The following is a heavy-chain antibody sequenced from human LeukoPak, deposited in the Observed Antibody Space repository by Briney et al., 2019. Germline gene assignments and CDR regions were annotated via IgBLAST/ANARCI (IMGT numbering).Heavy chain of an antibody. D-gene: IGHD2/OR15-2a*01. V-gene: IGHV3-30*02. CDR2: IRNDESNK. CDR1: GIIFSKYG. Sequence: GSLRLSCAASGIIFSKYGMRWVRQAPSKGLDWVALIRNDESNKDHADSVKGRFTISRDGSKTTVYLQMNSLRVEDTAVYYCARDGEYGGMDVWGQGTTVTVSS. J-gene: IGHJ6*02. CDR3: ARDGEYGGMDV.